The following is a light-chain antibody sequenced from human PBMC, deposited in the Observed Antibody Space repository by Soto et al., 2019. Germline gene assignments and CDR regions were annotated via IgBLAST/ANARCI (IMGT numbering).Light chain of an antibody. V-gene: IGLV2-14*01. Sequence: QSVLTQPASVSGSPGQSITISCTGTSTDIGAYNFVSWFQHHPGKAPKLILFEVMIRPSGVSNRFSGSRSGNTASLTISGLQAEDEADYYCASYRSSFTLYVFGTGTKVTV. CDR1: STDIGAYNF. CDR3: ASYRSSFTLYV. CDR2: EVM. J-gene: IGLJ1*01.